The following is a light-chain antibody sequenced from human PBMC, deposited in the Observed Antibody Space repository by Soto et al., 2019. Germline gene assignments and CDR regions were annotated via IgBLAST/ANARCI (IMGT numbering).Light chain of an antibody. Sequence: QSVLTQPPSASGSPGQSVAISCTGTTGDIGNYNFVSWYQQHPGKAPKLLIFEVNKRPSGVPDRFSGSKSGNTASLTVSGIQAEDEADYYCSSHGGNSPYVFGTGTKLTVL. J-gene: IGLJ1*01. CDR1: TGDIGNYNF. CDR2: EVN. V-gene: IGLV2-8*01. CDR3: SSHGGNSPYV.